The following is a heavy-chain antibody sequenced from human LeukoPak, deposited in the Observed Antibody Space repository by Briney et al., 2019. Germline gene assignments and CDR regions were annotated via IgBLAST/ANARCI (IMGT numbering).Heavy chain of an antibody. V-gene: IGHV4-59*01. CDR1: GGSISSYY. Sequence: PSETLSLTCTVSGGSISSYYWSWIRQRPGKGLEWIGYIYYSGSTNYNPSLKSRVTISVDTSKNQFSLKLSSVTAADTAVYYCARLDTYYYDSTPTYAFDIWGQGTMVTFSS. CDR2: IYYSGST. J-gene: IGHJ3*02. CDR3: ARLDTYYYDSTPTYAFDI. D-gene: IGHD3-22*01.